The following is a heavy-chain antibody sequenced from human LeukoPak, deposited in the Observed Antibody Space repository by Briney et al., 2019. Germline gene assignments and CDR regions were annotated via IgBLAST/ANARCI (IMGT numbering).Heavy chain of an antibody. CDR1: GYSISSGYC. D-gene: IGHD3-10*01. V-gene: IGHV4-38-2*02. CDR2: IYHSGST. J-gene: IGHJ4*02. CDR3: ARTAVRGSYYFDY. Sequence: SETLSLTCTVSGYSISSGYCWGWIRQPPGKGLEWIGTIYHSGSTYNNPSLKSRVTISVDTSKNQFSLKLSSVTAADTAVYYCARTAVRGSYYFDYWGQGTLVTVSS.